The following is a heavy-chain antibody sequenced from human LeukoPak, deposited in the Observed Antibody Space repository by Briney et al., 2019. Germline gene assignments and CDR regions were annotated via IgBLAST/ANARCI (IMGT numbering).Heavy chain of an antibody. CDR1: GYTFTSYD. D-gene: IGHD3-3*01. V-gene: IGHV1-8*01. J-gene: IGHJ4*02. CDR2: MNPNSGNT. CDR3: ARGPYYDFWSGYSPADY. Sequence: GASVKVSCKASGYTFTSYDINWVRQASGHGLEWMGWMNPNSGNTGYAQKFQGRVTMTRNTSISTAYMELSSLRSEDTAVYYCARGPYYDFWSGYSPADYWGQGTLVTVSS.